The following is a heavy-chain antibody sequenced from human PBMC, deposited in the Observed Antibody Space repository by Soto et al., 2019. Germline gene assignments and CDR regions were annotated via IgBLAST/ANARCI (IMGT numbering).Heavy chain of an antibody. D-gene: IGHD1-26*01. CDR1: GFIFSKYS. CDR2: ISSNSVTI. V-gene: IGHV3-48*02. Sequence: HPGGSLRLSCGASGFIFSKYSMNWVRQAPGKGLEWLSYISSNSVTIYYADSVRGRFTIFRDNAKNSLYLQMNSLRDEDTAVYYCAREDILGTRSFDYWGQGALVTVSS. J-gene: IGHJ4*02. CDR3: AREDILGTRSFDY.